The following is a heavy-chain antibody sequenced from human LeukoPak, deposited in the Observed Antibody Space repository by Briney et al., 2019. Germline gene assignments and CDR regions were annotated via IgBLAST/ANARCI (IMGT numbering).Heavy chain of an antibody. CDR1: GRSISGYY. CDR3: ARHEAPHWNDRTRNWFDP. V-gene: IGHV4-59*08. D-gene: IGHD1-1*01. Sequence: SETLSLTWTIAGRSISGYYWSWNRQPPGRGLEWVGYVSYSGTTDYNASLTTRVTTSLDTSNPQSSLRPSSVTAADTAVYYCARHEAPHWNDRTRNWFDPWGQGTLVTVSS. J-gene: IGHJ5*02. CDR2: VSYSGTT.